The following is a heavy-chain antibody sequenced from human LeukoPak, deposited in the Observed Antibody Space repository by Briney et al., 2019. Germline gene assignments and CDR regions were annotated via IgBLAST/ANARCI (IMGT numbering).Heavy chain of an antibody. CDR1: GYTFTGYY. V-gene: IGHV1-2*02. D-gene: IGHD3-10*01. Sequence: GASVKVSCKASGYTFTGYYIHWVRQAPGQGLEWLGWINPNSGGTNYAQKFQGRVTMTTDTSISTAYTELSRLRSDDTAVYYCARDPMVRGIYNWFDPWGQGTLVTVSS. J-gene: IGHJ5*02. CDR3: ARDPMVRGIYNWFDP. CDR2: INPNSGGT.